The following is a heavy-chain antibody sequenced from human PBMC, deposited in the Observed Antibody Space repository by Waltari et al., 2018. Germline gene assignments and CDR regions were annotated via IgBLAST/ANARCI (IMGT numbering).Heavy chain of an antibody. CDR2: IIPIFGTA. CDR1: GGTFSSYA. CDR3: ARSGCGGDCYEAFDI. J-gene: IGHJ3*02. V-gene: IGHV1-69*01. Sequence: QVQLVQSGAEVKKPGSSVKVSCKASGGTFSSYAISGIRQAPGQGLEWMGGIIPIFGTANYAQKFQGRVTITADESTSTAYMELSSLRSEDTAVYYCARSGCGGDCYEAFDIWGQGTMVTVSS. D-gene: IGHD2-21*02.